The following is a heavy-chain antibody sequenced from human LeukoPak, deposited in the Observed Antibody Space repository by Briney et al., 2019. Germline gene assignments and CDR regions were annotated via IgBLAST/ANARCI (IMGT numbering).Heavy chain of an antibody. V-gene: IGHV1-69*04. CDR1: GGTFSSYA. CDR2: IIPILGIA. Sequence: ASVKVSCKASGGTFSSYAISWVRQAPGQGLEWMGRIIPILGIANYAQKFQGRVTITADKSTSTAYMELSSLRSEDTAVYYCASHNGDYDRSAFDIWGQGTMVTVSS. CDR3: ASHNGDYDRSAFDI. J-gene: IGHJ3*02. D-gene: IGHD4-17*01.